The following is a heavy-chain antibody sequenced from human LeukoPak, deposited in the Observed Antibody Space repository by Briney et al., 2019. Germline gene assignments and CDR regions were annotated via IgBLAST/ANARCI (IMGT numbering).Heavy chain of an antibody. J-gene: IGHJ4*02. Sequence: PSETLSLTCTVSGDPISNYYWSCIPQPPGKGLEWIGDIHYSGSTNYNPSLKSRVTVSVDTSKNQFSLKLSSVTAADTAVYYCARWNERLDYWGQGTLVTVSS. V-gene: IGHV4-59*01. CDR3: ARWNERLDY. D-gene: IGHD1-1*01. CDR1: GDPISNYY. CDR2: IHYSGST.